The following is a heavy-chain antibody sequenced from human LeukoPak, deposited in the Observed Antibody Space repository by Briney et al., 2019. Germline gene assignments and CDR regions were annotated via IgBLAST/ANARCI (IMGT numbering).Heavy chain of an antibody. V-gene: IGHV4-59*08. Sequence: PSETLSLTCTVSGGSISSYYWSWIRQPPGKGLEWIGYIYYSGSTNYNPSLKSRVTISVDTSKNQFSLKLSSVTAADTAVYYCARQRYSSSPKRYYFDYWGQGTLVTVSS. D-gene: IGHD6-13*01. J-gene: IGHJ4*02. CDR1: GGSISSYY. CDR2: IYYSGST. CDR3: ARQRYSSSPKRYYFDY.